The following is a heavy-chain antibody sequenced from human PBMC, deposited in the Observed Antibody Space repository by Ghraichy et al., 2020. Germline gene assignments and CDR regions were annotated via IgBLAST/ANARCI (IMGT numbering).Heavy chain of an antibody. V-gene: IGHV4-31*03. CDR2: IYYSGST. CDR1: GGSISSGGYY. J-gene: IGHJ4*02. CDR3: ARDRGELYTAMAVGYFDY. D-gene: IGHD5-18*01. Sequence: SETLYLTCTVSGGSISSGGYYWSWIRQHPGKGLEWIGYIYYSGSTYYNPSLKSRVTISVDTSKNQFSLKLSSVTAADTAVYYCARDRGELYTAMAVGYFDYWGQGTLVTVS.